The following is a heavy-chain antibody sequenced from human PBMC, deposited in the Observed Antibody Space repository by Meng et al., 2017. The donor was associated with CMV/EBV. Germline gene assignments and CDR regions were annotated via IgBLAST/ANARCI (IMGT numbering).Heavy chain of an antibody. D-gene: IGHD2-21*02. CDR2: ISYDGSNK. J-gene: IGHJ4*02. CDR3: ARALLIPKGDDDY. V-gene: IGHV3-30*04. Sequence: GGSLRLSCAASGFTFSSYAMPWVRQAPGKGLEWVAVISYDGSNKYYAASVKGRFTISRDTSKNTLYLQMNSLRAEAPAVYYCARALLIPKGDDDYWGQGTLVTVSS. CDR1: GFTFSSYA.